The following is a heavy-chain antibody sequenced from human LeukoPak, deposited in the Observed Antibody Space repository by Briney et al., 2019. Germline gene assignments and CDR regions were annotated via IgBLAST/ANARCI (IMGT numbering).Heavy chain of an antibody. D-gene: IGHD3-10*01. V-gene: IGHV3-74*01. Sequence: PGGSLRLSCAASGFTFSSYWMHWVRQAPGKGLVWVSHINSDGSSTSYADSVKGRFTISRDNAKNSLYLQMNSLRAEDTAVYYCARESYYYGSGRYYYYYYMDVWGKGTTVTVSS. CDR3: ARESYYYGSGRYYYYYYMDV. CDR2: INSDGSST. J-gene: IGHJ6*03. CDR1: GFTFSSYW.